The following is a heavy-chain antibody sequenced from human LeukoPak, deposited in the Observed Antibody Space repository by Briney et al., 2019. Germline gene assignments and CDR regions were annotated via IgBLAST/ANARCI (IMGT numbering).Heavy chain of an antibody. CDR2: IYNSGST. CDR3: AKEGNTGYYYFDS. CDR1: GGSISGNY. V-gene: IGHV4-4*07. D-gene: IGHD3-9*01. J-gene: IGHJ4*02. Sequence: SETLSLTCSASGGSISGNYWNWIRQPAGRGLEWIGRIYNSGSTNYNPYLKSRVTISLDTSRIQFSLKLTSVTAADTAVYYCAKEGNTGYYYFDSWGRGTPVTVSS.